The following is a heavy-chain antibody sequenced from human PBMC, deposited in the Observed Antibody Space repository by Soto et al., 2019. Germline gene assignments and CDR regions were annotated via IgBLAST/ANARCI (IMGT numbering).Heavy chain of an antibody. CDR2: ISGSGGSP. CDR1: GFTFSSYA. J-gene: IGHJ6*02. D-gene: IGHD2-2*01. CDR3: AKNNIVLVPPAMGRGMDV. V-gene: IGHV3-23*01. Sequence: EVQLLESGGGLVQPGGSLRLSCAASGFTFSSYAMSWVRQAPGKGLEWVSAISGSGGSPYYADSFKGRFSISRDNSKITLYLQMNSLRAEDTAVYYCAKNNIVLVPPAMGRGMDVWGQGTTVTVSS.